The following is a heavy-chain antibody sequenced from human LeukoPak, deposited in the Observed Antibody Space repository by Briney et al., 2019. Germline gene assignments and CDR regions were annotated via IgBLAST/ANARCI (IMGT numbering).Heavy chain of an antibody. CDR2: IYYSGST. CDR3: AGGFGELLNDDGCSY. V-gene: IGHV4-59*01. CDR1: GGSISSYY. Sequence: SETLSLTCTVSGGSISSYYWSWIRQPPGKGLEWIGYIYYSGSTNYNPSLKSRVTISVDTSKNQFSLKLSSVTAADTAVYYCAGGFGELLNDDGCSYWGQGTLVTVSS. D-gene: IGHD3-10*01. J-gene: IGHJ4*02.